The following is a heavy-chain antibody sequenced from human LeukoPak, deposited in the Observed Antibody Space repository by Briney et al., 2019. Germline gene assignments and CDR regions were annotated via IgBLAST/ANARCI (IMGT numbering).Heavy chain of an antibody. CDR2: VYTSGRT. D-gene: IGHD3-9*01. CDR3: ARESAESTGYYYFDY. V-gene: IGHV4-61*02. CDR1: GGSISSGYYY. Sequence: SETLSLTWTVSGGSISSGYYYWSWIRQPAGKGLEWIGRVYTSGRTNYNPSLKSRVTISVDTSKNQFSLKLSSVTAADTAVYYCARESAESTGYYYFDYWGQGTLVTVSS. J-gene: IGHJ4*02.